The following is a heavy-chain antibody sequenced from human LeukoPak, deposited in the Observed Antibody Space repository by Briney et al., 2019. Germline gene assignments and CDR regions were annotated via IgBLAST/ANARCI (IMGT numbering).Heavy chain of an antibody. D-gene: IGHD6-6*01. CDR3: ARAEYSSSSDWFDP. CDR1: GFTFSSSW. V-gene: IGHV3-7*01. J-gene: IGHJ5*02. CDR2: IIKDGSEK. Sequence: GGSLRLSCAASGFTFSSSWMFWVRQAPGKGLEWVANIIKDGSEKDYADSVKGRFIISRDNAENSLSLQMNSLRDEDTAVYYCARAEYSSSSDWFDPWGQGTLVTVSS.